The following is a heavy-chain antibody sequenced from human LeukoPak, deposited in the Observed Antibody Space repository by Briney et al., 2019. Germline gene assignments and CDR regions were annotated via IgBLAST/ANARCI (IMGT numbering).Heavy chain of an antibody. D-gene: IGHD3-10*02. Sequence: GESLKISCKGHGYSFTSYWIGWVRHMPGKGLEWMGIIYPDDSNVKYSPSFKGQVTISADKSVSTAYLQWSSLKASDTAMYYCTRQMLTTASPIDYWGQGTLVTVSS. CDR3: TRQMLTTASPIDY. CDR1: GYSFTSYW. J-gene: IGHJ4*02. V-gene: IGHV5-51*01. CDR2: IYPDDSNV.